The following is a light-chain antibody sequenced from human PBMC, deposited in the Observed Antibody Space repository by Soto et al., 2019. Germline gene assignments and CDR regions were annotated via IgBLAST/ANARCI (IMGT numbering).Light chain of an antibody. CDR3: HQSDSTPYT. J-gene: IGKJ2*01. V-gene: IGKV1-39*01. CDR2: DAS. CDR1: QTISTY. Sequence: DIQMTQSPSSLSASVGDRVTITCRASQTISTYLNWYQQKPGKAPRRLIYDASSLLSGVPSRFSGSGSGTDFTLTIASLQPEDFSTYYCHQSDSTPYTFGQGTKVEI.